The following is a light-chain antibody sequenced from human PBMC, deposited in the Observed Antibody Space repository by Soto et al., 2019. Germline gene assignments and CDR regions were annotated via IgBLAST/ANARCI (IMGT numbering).Light chain of an antibody. V-gene: IGKV1-6*01. CDR2: AAS. Sequence: AIQMTQSPSSLSASVGDRVTITCRASQGIRNDLDWFQQKPGKAHKLLIYAASNLQSGVPARFSGSGSGTDFTLTISSLQPEDFATYYCLQKYFYPCTFGPGTKVDIK. J-gene: IGKJ3*01. CDR3: LQKYFYPCT. CDR1: QGIRND.